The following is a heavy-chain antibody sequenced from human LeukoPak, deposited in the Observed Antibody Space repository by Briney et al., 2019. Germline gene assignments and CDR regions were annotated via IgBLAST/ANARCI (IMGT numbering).Heavy chain of an antibody. J-gene: IGHJ5*02. CDR1: GGSFSGYY. D-gene: IGHD3-3*01. V-gene: IGHV4-34*01. CDR3: ARERARVVTYNWFDP. Sequence: SETLSLTXAVYGGSFSGYYWSWIRQPPGKGLEWIGEINHSGSTNYNPSLKSRVTISVDTSKNQFSLKLSSVTAADTAVYYCARERARVVTYNWFDPWGQGTLVTVSS. CDR2: INHSGST.